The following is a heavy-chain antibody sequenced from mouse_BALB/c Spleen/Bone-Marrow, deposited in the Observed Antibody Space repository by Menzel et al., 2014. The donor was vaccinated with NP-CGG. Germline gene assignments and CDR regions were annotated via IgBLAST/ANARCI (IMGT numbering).Heavy chain of an antibody. CDR1: GYTFTDYV. Sequence: LVESGPELVKPGASVKMSCKASGYTFTDYVITWVKQRTGQGLEWIGEIYPGSGSTYYNEKFKGKATLTADKSSNTAYMQLGSLTSEDSAVYFCARLDGNYRYAMDYWGQGTSVTVSS. J-gene: IGHJ4*01. CDR3: ARLDGNYRYAMDY. V-gene: IGHV1-77*01. CDR2: IYPGSGST. D-gene: IGHD2-1*01.